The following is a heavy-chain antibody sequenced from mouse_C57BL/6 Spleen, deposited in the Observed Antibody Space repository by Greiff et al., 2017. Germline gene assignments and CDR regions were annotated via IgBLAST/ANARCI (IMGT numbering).Heavy chain of an antibody. V-gene: IGHV14-2*01. J-gene: IGHJ2*01. Sequence: EVQLQQSGAELVKPGASVKLSCTASGFNIKDYYMHWVKQRTEQGLEWIGRIDPEDGDTKYVPKFQGKATITADTSSNTAYLQLSSLTSEDTAVYYCAISDYYGSSYGYCGQRNTLTVYS. CDR3: AISDYYGSSYGY. D-gene: IGHD1-1*01. CDR2: IDPEDGDT. CDR1: GFNIKDYY.